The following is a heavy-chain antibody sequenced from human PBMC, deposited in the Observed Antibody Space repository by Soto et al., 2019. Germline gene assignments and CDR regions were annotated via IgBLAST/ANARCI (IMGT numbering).Heavy chain of an antibody. Sequence: GASVKVSCKASGYTFTSYGISWVRQAPGQGLEWMGWISAYNGNTNYAQKLQGRVTMTTDTSTSTAYMELRSLRSDDTAVYYCARGGFGYCSGGSCYSSQAFDIWGQGTMVTVSS. CDR3: ARGGFGYCSGGSCYSSQAFDI. CDR2: ISAYNGNT. J-gene: IGHJ3*02. V-gene: IGHV1-18*04. CDR1: GYTFTSYG. D-gene: IGHD2-15*01.